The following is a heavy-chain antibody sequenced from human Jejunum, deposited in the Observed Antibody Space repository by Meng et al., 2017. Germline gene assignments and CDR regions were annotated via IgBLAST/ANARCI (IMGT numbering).Heavy chain of an antibody. Sequence: QITLKESGPTLVKPTQTLTLTCTVSGFSLSTSGVGVGWIRQPPGKALEWLALIYWDDDKRYSPSLKSRLTITKDTSKNQVVLTMTNMDPVDTATYYCARLPDYYDTSGYYGWGQGTLVTVSS. V-gene: IGHV2-5*02. CDR2: IYWDDDK. D-gene: IGHD3-22*01. CDR1: GFSLSTSGVG. J-gene: IGHJ4*02. CDR3: ARLPDYYDTSGYYG.